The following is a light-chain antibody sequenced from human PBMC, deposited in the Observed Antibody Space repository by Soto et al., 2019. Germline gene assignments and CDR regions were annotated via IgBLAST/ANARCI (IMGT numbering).Light chain of an antibody. CDR2: GNV. J-gene: IGLJ1*01. Sequence: QPVLTQPPSVSGAPGQRVTISCTGSSSNIGACFDVHWYQQLPGTAPKLLIYGNVDRPSGVPDRFSGSKSGTSASLAITGLQAEDEADYYCQSYDSSLSGYVFGTGTKLTVL. CDR3: QSYDSSLSGYV. CDR1: SSNIGACFD. V-gene: IGLV1-40*01.